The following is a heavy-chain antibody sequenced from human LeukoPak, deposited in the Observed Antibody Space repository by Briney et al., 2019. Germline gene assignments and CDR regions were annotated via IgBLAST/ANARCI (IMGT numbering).Heavy chain of an antibody. J-gene: IGHJ6*02. CDR2: MNPNSGNT. V-gene: IGHV1-8*03. Sequence: ASVKVSCKASGYTFTSYDINWVRQATGQGLEWMGWMNPNSGNTGYAQKFQGRVTITRNTSISTAYMELSSLRSEDTAVYYCARSSRNYYYYGMDVWGQGTTVTVSS. CDR3: ARSSRNYYYYGMDV. CDR1: GYTFTSYD.